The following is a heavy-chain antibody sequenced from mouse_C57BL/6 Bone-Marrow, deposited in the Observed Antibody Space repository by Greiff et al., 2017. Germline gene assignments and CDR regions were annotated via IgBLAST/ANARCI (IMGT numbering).Heavy chain of an antibody. CDR1: GFNIKDDY. J-gene: IGHJ1*03. Sequence: VQLQQSGAELVRPGASVKLSCTASGFNIKDDYMHWVKQRPEQGLEWIGWIDPENGDTEYASKFQGKATITADTSSNTAYLQLSSLTSEDTAVYYCTSYGSSYDWYFDVWGTGTTVTVSS. D-gene: IGHD1-1*01. CDR2: IDPENGDT. CDR3: TSYGSSYDWYFDV. V-gene: IGHV14-4*01.